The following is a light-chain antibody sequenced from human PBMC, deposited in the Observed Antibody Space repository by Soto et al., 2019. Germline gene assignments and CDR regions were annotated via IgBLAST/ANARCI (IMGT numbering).Light chain of an antibody. CDR3: QQYGSSPWT. CDR2: GAS. V-gene: IGKV3-20*01. Sequence: EIVLTRSPGTLSLSPGERATLSCRASQSVSSSYLAWYQQKPGQAPRLLIYGASSRATGIPDRFSGIGSGTDFSLTISRLELEDFAVYYCQQYGSSPWTFGQGTKVEIK. J-gene: IGKJ1*01. CDR1: QSVSSSY.